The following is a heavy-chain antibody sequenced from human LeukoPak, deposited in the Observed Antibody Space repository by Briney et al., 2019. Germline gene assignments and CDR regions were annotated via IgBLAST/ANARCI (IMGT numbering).Heavy chain of an antibody. Sequence: PSQTLSLTCAVSGGSISSGGYSWSWIRQPPGKGLEWIGEINHSGSTNYNPSLKSRVTISVDTSKNQFSLKLSSVTAADTAVYYCARRKRTMVRGATLGFDPWGQGTLVTVSS. CDR3: ARRKRTMVRGATLGFDP. V-gene: IGHV4-30-2*01. J-gene: IGHJ5*02. CDR1: GGSISSGGYS. D-gene: IGHD3-10*01. CDR2: INHSGST.